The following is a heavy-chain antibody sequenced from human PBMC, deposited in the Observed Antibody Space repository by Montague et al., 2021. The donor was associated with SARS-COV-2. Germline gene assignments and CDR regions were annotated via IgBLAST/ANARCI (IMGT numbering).Heavy chain of an antibody. J-gene: IGHJ3*01. V-gene: IGHV3-11*01. CDR1: GFTFSGYY. CDR3: ARVRHSYGYLSAFDF. CDR2: ISSSGSTI. D-gene: IGHD5-18*01. Sequence: SLRLSCAASGFTFSGYYMSWIRQAPGKGLEWVSYISSSGSTIYYADSVKGRFTISRDNAKNSLYLQMNSLRAEDTAVYYCARVRHSYGYLSAFDFWGQGTMVTVSS.